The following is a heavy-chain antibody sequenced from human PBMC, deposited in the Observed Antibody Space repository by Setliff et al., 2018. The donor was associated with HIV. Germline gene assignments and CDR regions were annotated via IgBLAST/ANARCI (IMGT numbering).Heavy chain of an antibody. Sequence: PGGSLRLSCVASGFAFSSYGIHWVRQAPGKGLEWVAFIRYDGSDKYYANSVKGRFTISRDNSKNMLFLQMDSLRAEDTAVYYCARDVSWRVRTYIDYWGQGALVTVSS. CDR1: GFAFSSYG. D-gene: IGHD3-3*01. V-gene: IGHV3-30*02. CDR3: ARDVSWRVRTYIDY. J-gene: IGHJ4*02. CDR2: IRYDGSDK.